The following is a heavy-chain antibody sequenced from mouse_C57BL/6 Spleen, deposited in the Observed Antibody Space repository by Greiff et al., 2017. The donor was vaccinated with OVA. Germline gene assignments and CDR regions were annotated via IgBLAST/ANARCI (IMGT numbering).Heavy chain of an antibody. CDR3: APIATVVDARDY. Sequence: EVQLQESGPELVKPGASVKMSCKASGYTFTDYNMHWVKQSHGKSLEWIGYINPNNGGTSYNQKFKGKATLTVNKSSSTAYMELRRLTSENSAVYNCAPIATVVDARDYWGQGTSVTVSS. D-gene: IGHD1-1*01. CDR1: GYTFTDYN. CDR2: INPNNGGT. J-gene: IGHJ4*01. V-gene: IGHV1-22*01.